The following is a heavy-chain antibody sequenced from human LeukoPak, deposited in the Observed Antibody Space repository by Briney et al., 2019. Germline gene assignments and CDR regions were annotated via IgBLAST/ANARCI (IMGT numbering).Heavy chain of an antibody. J-gene: IGHJ6*02. CDR2: MSYNGSNK. Sequence: GGSLRLSCAVSGFTFSDSYMSWIRQAPGKGLEWVAVMSYNGSNKYYADSVKGRFTISRDNSKNTLYLQMNSLRAEDTAVYYCARAPGAYDSSGYYSPYYYYGMDVWGQGTTVTVSS. V-gene: IGHV3-30-3*01. CDR1: GFTFSDSY. CDR3: ARAPGAYDSSGYYSPYYYYGMDV. D-gene: IGHD3-22*01.